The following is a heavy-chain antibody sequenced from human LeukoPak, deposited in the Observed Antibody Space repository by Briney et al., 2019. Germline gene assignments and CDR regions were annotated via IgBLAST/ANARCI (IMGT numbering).Heavy chain of an antibody. CDR3: ARDIIVVVPAAIHNWFDP. Sequence: SETLSLTCTVSSGSISTSNYYWGWVRQPPGKALEWIGNIFYSGSTYYSPSLKSRVTISLDTSRNQFSLKLSSVTAADTAVYYCARDIIVVVPAAIHNWFDPWGQGTLVTVSS. D-gene: IGHD2-2*02. CDR1: SGSISTSNYY. CDR2: IFYSGST. J-gene: IGHJ5*02. V-gene: IGHV4-39*07.